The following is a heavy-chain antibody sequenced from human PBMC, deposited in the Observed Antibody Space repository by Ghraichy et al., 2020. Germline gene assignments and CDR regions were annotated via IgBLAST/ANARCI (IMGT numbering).Heavy chain of an antibody. CDR3: ARERGITIFGVAYGMDV. CDR1: GYTFTGYY. Sequence: ASVKVSCKASGYTFTGYYMHWVRQAPGQGLEWMGWINPNSGGTNYAQKFQGWVTMTRDTSISTAYMELSRLRSDDTAVYYCARERGITIFGVAYGMDVWGQGTTVTVSS. V-gene: IGHV1-2*04. CDR2: INPNSGGT. J-gene: IGHJ6*02. D-gene: IGHD3-3*01.